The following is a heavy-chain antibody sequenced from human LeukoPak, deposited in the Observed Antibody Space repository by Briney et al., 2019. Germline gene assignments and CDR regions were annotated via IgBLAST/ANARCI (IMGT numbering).Heavy chain of an antibody. Sequence: SVTVSFKSSGGTFSNYAISWVRQAPGQGLEWMGGIIPIFGTANYAQKFQGRVTITTDESTSTAYMELSSLRSEDTAVYYCARGVFGESLELWGQGTLVTVSS. CDR1: GGTFSNYA. CDR3: ARGVFGESLEL. J-gene: IGHJ4*02. CDR2: IIPIFGTA. D-gene: IGHD3-10*02. V-gene: IGHV1-69*05.